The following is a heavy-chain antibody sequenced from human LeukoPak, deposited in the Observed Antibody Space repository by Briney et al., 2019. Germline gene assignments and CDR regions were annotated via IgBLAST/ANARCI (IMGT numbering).Heavy chain of an antibody. CDR1: GYTFTSYG. J-gene: IGHJ6*03. CDR3: ARQIGYCSSTSCLHVDYYYMDV. Sequence: ASVKVSCKASGYTFTSYGISWVRQAPGQGLEWMGRISAYNGNTNYAQKLQGRVTMTTDTSTSTAYMELRSLRSDDTAVYYCARQIGYCSSTSCLHVDYYYMDVWGKGPRSPSP. D-gene: IGHD2-2*01. V-gene: IGHV1-18*01. CDR2: ISAYNGNT.